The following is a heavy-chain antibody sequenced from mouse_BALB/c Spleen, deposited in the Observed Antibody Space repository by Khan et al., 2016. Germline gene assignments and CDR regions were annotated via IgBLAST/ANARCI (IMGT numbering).Heavy chain of an antibody. CDR1: GDSITSGY. J-gene: IGHJ3*01. CDR3: ACGSTMIISWFAY. Sequence: EVQLQESGPSLVKPSQTLSLTCSVTGDSITSGYWNWIRKFPGNKLEYMGYISYSGSTYYNPSLKSRISITRDTSKNPYYLQLKSVSTEDTGTCYCACGSTMIISWFAYWGQGTLVTVSA. CDR2: ISYSGST. V-gene: IGHV3-8*02. D-gene: IGHD2-4*01.